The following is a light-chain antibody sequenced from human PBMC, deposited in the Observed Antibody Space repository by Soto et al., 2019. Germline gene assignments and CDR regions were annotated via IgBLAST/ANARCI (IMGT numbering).Light chain of an antibody. CDR2: EVS. J-gene: IGLJ3*02. V-gene: IGLV2-14*01. Sequence: QSALTQPASVSGSPGQSITISRTGTSSDVGGYNYVSWYQQHPGKAPKLMIYEVSNRPSGVSNRFSGSKSGNTASLTISGLQAEDEADYYCSSFTSINTWVFGGGTKLTVL. CDR1: SSDVGGYNY. CDR3: SSFTSINTWV.